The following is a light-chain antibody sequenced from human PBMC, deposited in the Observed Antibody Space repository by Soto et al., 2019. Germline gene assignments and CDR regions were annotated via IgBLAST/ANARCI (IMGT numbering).Light chain of an antibody. CDR1: QSVSSN. CDR3: QQYNNGPRT. CDR2: GAS. J-gene: IGKJ1*01. Sequence: EIVMTQSPATLSVSPGERATLSCRASQSVSSNLAWYQQKTGQAPRLLIYGASTRATGIPARFSGSGSGTEFTLTISSLQSEDFAVYYCQQYNNGPRTFGQGTKVESK. V-gene: IGKV3-15*01.